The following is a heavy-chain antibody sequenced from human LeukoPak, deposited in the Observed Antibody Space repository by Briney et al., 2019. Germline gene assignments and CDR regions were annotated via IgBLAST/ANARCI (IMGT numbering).Heavy chain of an antibody. D-gene: IGHD6-6*01. CDR3: ASERAGWAARQIYFDY. CDR1: GYTFTSYG. J-gene: IGHJ4*02. Sequence: GASVKVSCKASGYTFTSYGISWVRQAPGQGLEWMGWISAYNGNTNYAQKLQGRVTMTTDTSTSTAYMELRSLRSDDTAVYYCASERAGWAARQIYFDYWGQGTLVTVSS. V-gene: IGHV1-18*01. CDR2: ISAYNGNT.